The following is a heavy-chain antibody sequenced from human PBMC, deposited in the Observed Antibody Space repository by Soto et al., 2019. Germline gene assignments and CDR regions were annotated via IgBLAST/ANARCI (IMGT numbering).Heavy chain of an antibody. CDR1: GDTFTSYY. CDR2: INPNGGST. CDR3: ARSSGGNFGIIIEGSNWFDP. V-gene: IGHV1-46*01. D-gene: IGHD3-3*01. J-gene: IGHJ5*02. Sequence: ASVKVSCKAPGDTFTSYYLNWVRQDPGQGLEWMGVINPNGGSTKYAQKFQGRITMTRDTSRSTVYMELSSLRSDYTAIYYCARSSGGNFGIIIEGSNWFDPWGQGTLVTVSS.